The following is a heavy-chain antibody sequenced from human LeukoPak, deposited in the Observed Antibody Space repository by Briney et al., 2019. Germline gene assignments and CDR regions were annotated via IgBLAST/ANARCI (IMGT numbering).Heavy chain of an antibody. CDR3: ARGYDFWSGYLDY. CDR1: GGSISSYY. J-gene: IGHJ4*02. CDR2: IYYSGST. V-gene: IGHV4-59*01. Sequence: SETLSLTCTVSGGSISSYYWSWIRQPPGKGLEWIGYIYYSGSTNYNPSLKSRVTISVDTSKNQFSLKLSSVTAADTAVYYCARGYDFWSGYLDYWGQGTLVTVSS. D-gene: IGHD3-3*01.